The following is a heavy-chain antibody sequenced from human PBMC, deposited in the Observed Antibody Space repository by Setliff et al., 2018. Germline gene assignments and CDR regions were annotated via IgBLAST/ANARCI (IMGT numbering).Heavy chain of an antibody. V-gene: IGHV1-18*01. CDR3: ARDAHDYDSSENPIVDY. CDR1: GYTFTSYG. J-gene: IGHJ4*02. Sequence: ASVKVSCKSSGYTFTSYGISWVRQAPGRGLEWMAYINTYNGDTYYAQKFQGRVTMTTDTSTSTASMELGSLRSDDTAMYYCARDAHDYDSSENPIVDYWGQGTLVTGSS. CDR2: INTYNGDT. D-gene: IGHD3-22*01.